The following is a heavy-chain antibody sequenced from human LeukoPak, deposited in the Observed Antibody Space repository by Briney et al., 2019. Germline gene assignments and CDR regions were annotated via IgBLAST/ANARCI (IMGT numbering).Heavy chain of an antibody. Sequence: ASVKVSCKVSGYTLTELSMHWVRQAPGKGLGWMGGFDPEDGETIYAQKFQGRVTMTEDTSTDTAYMELSSLRSEDTAVYYCATISYDILTGHEKFFDYWGQGTLVTVSS. CDR1: GYTLTELS. J-gene: IGHJ4*02. D-gene: IGHD3-9*01. CDR3: ATISYDILTGHEKFFDY. V-gene: IGHV1-24*01. CDR2: FDPEDGET.